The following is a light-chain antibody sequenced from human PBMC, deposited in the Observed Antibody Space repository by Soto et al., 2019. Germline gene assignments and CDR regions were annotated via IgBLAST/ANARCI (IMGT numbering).Light chain of an antibody. V-gene: IGKV3-20*01. CDR1: QSVSSSH. Sequence: EIVLTQSPGTLSLSPGERATLSCRASQSVSSSHLAWYQQKPGQAPSLLIYGASSRATGIPDRFSGSGSGTDFTLTISRLEPEDFAVYYCQQYGSSPPWTFGQGTKVDIK. CDR2: GAS. CDR3: QQYGSSPPWT. J-gene: IGKJ1*01.